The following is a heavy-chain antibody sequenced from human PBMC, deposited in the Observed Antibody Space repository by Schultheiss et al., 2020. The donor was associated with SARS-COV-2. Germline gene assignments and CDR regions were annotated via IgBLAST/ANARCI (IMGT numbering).Heavy chain of an antibody. D-gene: IGHD5-12*01. Sequence: SETLSLTCTVSGGSISSYYWSWIRQPPGKGLEWIGYIYHSGSTYYNPSLKSRVTISVDRSKNQFSLKLSSVTAADTAVYYCARAPYSGYDFYYYYGMDVWGQGTTVTVSS. V-gene: IGHV4-59*12. CDR1: GGSISSYY. J-gene: IGHJ6*02. CDR3: ARAPYSGYDFYYYYGMDV. CDR2: IYHSGST.